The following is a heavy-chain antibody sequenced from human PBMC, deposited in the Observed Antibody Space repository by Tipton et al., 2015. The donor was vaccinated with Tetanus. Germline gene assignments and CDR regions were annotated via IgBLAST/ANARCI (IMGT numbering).Heavy chain of an antibody. V-gene: IGHV4-30-4*01. CDR1: GASFRSGDYY. J-gene: IGHJ4*02. Sequence: TLSLTCTVSGASFRSGDYYWSWIRKPPGKDLEWIGYIYQTGTTYYNPSLKGRVTISMDRSNTQFSLRLDSLTAADTAVYYCARAAGFLGLTHDFWGRGTLVSVSS. CDR2: IYQTGTT. D-gene: IGHD2/OR15-2a*01. CDR3: ARAAGFLGLTHDF.